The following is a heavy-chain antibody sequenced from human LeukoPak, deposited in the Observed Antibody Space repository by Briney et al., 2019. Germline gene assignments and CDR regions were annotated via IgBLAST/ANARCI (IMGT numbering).Heavy chain of an antibody. J-gene: IGHJ4*02. V-gene: IGHV3-30*04. D-gene: IGHD3-3*01. Sequence: SGGSLRLSCAASGFTFSSYAMHWVRQAPGKGLEWVAVISYDGSNKYYADSVKGRFTISRDNSKNTLYLQMNSLRAEDTAVYYCARERFLEWETYFDYWGQGTLVTVSS. CDR1: GFTFSSYA. CDR3: ARERFLEWETYFDY. CDR2: ISYDGSNK.